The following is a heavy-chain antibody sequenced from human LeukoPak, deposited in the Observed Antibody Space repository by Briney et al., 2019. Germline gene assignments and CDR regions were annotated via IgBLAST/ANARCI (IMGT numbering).Heavy chain of an antibody. CDR1: GYTFTGYH. V-gene: IGHV1-2*02. Sequence: ASVKVSCKASGYTFTGYHMHWVRQAPGQGLEWMGWINPNSGDTNYAQKFQGRVTMTRDTSTSTAYMELSRLRSDDTAVYYCARHQGGWNFVWVYHYYYMDVWGKGTTVTISS. D-gene: IGHD1-7*01. J-gene: IGHJ6*03. CDR3: ARHQGGWNFVWVYHYYYMDV. CDR2: INPNSGDT.